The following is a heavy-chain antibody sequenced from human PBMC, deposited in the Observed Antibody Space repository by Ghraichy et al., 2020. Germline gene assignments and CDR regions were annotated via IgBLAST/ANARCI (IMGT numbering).Heavy chain of an antibody. CDR1: GFNLGVFT. CDR2: ISSDASRI. Sequence: GGSLRLSCATSGFNLGVFTMNWLRWAPNKGLQWVASISSDASRIYYAGSLRGRFTISSDNAMHSVYLQMNSLTVEDTATYYCVRADGSGSFYYWGQGTQVTVSS. D-gene: IGHD3-10*01. J-gene: IGHJ4*02. CDR3: VRADGSGSFYY. V-gene: IGHV3-21*01.